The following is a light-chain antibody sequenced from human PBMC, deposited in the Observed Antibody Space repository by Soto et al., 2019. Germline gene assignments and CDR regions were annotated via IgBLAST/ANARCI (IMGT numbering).Light chain of an antibody. V-gene: IGLV1-40*01. CDR1: SSNIGAGYD. CDR2: GNS. Sequence: QSVLTQPPSVSGAPGQRVTISCTGSSSNIGAGYDVHWYQHRPGTAPKLLIFGNSNRPSGVPVPDRFSGSKSGTSATLAISGLRSEDEADYYCAAWDDSLRGVLFGGGTQLTVL. CDR3: AAWDDSLRGVL. J-gene: IGLJ2*01.